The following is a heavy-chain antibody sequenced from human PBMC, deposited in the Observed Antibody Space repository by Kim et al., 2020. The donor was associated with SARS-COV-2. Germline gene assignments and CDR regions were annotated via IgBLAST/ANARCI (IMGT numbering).Heavy chain of an antibody. CDR2: VTPGGGG. Sequence: GGSLRLSCAGSGFTFGDFAMAWVRQAPGKGPEWVSGVTPGGGGYYADSVKGRFTISRDNTKSTIYLQMITLRVEDTAVYYCAKFGTDLRLIVDRWGQGTL. D-gene: IGHD2-8*01. CDR3: AKFGTDLRLIVDR. V-gene: IGHV3-23*01. CDR1: GFTFGDFA. J-gene: IGHJ4*02.